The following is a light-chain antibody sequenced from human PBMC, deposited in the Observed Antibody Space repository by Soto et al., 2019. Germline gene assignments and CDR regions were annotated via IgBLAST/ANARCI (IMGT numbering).Light chain of an antibody. Sequence: EIVLTQSPGILSLSPGERATLSCRASQSVSNDFLAWYQQKPGQAPRLLIYGASTRATDVPDRFSSSGSGTGFTLTISRLEPEDSAVYYCQQYGNSPTFGGGTKVDIK. CDR2: GAS. CDR1: QSVSNDF. CDR3: QQYGNSPT. J-gene: IGKJ4*01. V-gene: IGKV3-20*01.